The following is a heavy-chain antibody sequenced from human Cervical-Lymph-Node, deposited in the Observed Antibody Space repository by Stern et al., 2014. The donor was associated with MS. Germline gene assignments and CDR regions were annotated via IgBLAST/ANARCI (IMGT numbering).Heavy chain of an antibody. J-gene: IGHJ2*01. CDR3: ARSMVRYFDL. CDR1: GSPFISGPFY. V-gene: IGHV4-39*01. D-gene: IGHD3-10*01. Sequence: QLQLQESGPGLVKPSETLSLACNVSGSPFISGPFYWGWVRQPPGKALEWIGSIHFSGSTYYSPSLKSRVTISVDTSKRQVSLQLSSVTAADTAVYFCARSMVRYFDLWGRGTLVSVSS. CDR2: IHFSGST.